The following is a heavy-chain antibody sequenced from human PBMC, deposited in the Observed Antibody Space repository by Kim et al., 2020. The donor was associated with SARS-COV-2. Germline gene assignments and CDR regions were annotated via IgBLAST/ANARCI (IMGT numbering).Heavy chain of an antibody. CDR3: ARDIVVVPAAIEETGFDY. D-gene: IGHD2-2*02. J-gene: IGHJ4*02. V-gene: IGHV3-30-3*01. CDR2: ISYDGSNK. Sequence: GGSLRLSCAASGFTFSSYAMHWVRQAPGKGLEWVAVISYDGSNKYYADSVKGRFTISRDNSKNTLYLQMNSLRAEDTAVYYCARDIVVVPAAIEETGFDYWGQGTLVTVSS. CDR1: GFTFSSYA.